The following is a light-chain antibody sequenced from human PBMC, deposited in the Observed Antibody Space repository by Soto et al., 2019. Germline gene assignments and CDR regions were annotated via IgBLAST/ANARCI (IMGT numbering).Light chain of an antibody. CDR1: QSIGLA. Sequence: EIVLTQSPATLSLSPGERATLSCRASQSIGLAIAWYQHKPGQAPRLLIFDASQRATGIPARFRGSGSGTDFTLSISSLEPEDFAVYYCQQYDNWPRTFGQGTRVDFK. CDR3: QQYDNWPRT. CDR2: DAS. V-gene: IGKV3-11*01. J-gene: IGKJ1*01.